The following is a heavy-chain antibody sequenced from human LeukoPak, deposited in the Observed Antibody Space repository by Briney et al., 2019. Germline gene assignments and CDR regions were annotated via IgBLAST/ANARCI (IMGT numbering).Heavy chain of an antibody. D-gene: IGHD3-10*01. CDR1: GGTFSSYA. CDR3: ASHTYYLSSGSFGH. Sequence: ASVKVSCKASGGTFSSYAISWVRQAPGQGLEWMGWMNPGSGNTGYAQRFRGRVTMTRDTSISTAYLELSSLTSEDTAVYYCASHTYYLSSGSFGHWGQGTLVTVSS. J-gene: IGHJ4*02. CDR2: MNPGSGNT. V-gene: IGHV1-8*02.